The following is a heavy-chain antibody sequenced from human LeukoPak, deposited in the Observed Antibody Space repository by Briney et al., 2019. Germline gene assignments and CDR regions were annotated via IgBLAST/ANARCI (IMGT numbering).Heavy chain of an antibody. CDR3: ARGSGSYWVKVYYFDY. V-gene: IGHV4-59*12. Sequence: SETLSLTCAVYGGSFSGYYWSWIRQPPGKGLEWIGYIYYSGSTNYNPSLKSRVTISVDTSKNQFSLKLSSVTAADTAVYYCARGSGSYWVKVYYFDYWGQGTLVTVSS. CDR2: IYYSGST. CDR1: GGSFSGYY. J-gene: IGHJ4*02. D-gene: IGHD3-10*01.